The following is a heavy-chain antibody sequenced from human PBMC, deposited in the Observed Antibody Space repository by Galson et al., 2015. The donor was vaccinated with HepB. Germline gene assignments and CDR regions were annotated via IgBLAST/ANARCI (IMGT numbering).Heavy chain of an antibody. J-gene: IGHJ4*02. D-gene: IGHD3-22*01. CDR3: AREGPSYYYDSSGPDY. CDR1: GYTFTGYY. CDR2: INPNSGGT. V-gene: IGHV1-2*02. Sequence: SVKVSCKASGYTFTGYYMHWVRQAPGQGLEWMGWINPNSGGTNYAQKFQGRVTMTRDTSISTAYMELSRLRSDDTAVYYCAREGPSYYYDSSGPDYWGQGTLVTVSS.